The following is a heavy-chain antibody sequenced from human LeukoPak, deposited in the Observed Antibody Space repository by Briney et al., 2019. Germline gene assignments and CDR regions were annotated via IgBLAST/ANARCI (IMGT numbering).Heavy chain of an antibody. Sequence: ASVKVSCKASGGTFSSYAISWVRQAPGQGLEWMGGINAGNGNTKYSQKFQGRVTIARDTSASTAYMELSSLRSEDTAVYYCARVGYYGSGSYYNDYGMDVWGQGTTVTVSS. CDR2: INAGNGNT. V-gene: IGHV1-3*01. J-gene: IGHJ6*02. CDR1: GGTFSSYA. D-gene: IGHD3-10*01. CDR3: ARVGYYGSGSYYNDYGMDV.